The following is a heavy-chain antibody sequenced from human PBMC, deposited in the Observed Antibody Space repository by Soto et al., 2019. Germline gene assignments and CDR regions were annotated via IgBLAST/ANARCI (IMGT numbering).Heavy chain of an antibody. Sequence: ASVKVSCKASGYTFTGYYMHWVRQAPGQGLEWMGWINPNSGGTNYAQKFQGWVTMTRDTSISTAYMELSRLRSDDTAVYYCASTTYYYYGMDVWGQGTTVTVSS. CDR3: ASTTYYYYGMDV. J-gene: IGHJ6*02. D-gene: IGHD1-26*01. CDR2: INPNSGGT. CDR1: GYTFTGYY. V-gene: IGHV1-2*04.